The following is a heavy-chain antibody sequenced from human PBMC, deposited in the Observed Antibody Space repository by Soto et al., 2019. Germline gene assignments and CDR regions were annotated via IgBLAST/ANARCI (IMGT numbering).Heavy chain of an antibody. D-gene: IGHD2-2*02. CDR2: INHSGST. V-gene: IGHV4-34*01. CDR3: AREGMAIRSLGF. J-gene: IGHJ4*02. Sequence: QVQLQQWGAGLLKPSETLSLTCAVYGGSFSGYYWSWIRQPPGKGLEWIGEINHSGSTNYNPSLKSRVTISVDTSKTQFSLKLSSVTAADTAVYYCAREGMAIRSLGFWGKGTLVTVSS. CDR1: GGSFSGYY.